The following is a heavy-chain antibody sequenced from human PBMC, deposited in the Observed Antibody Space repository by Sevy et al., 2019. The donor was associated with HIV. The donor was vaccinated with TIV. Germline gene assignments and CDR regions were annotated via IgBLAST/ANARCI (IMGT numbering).Heavy chain of an antibody. Sequence: ASVKVSCKASAYTFTGHYIHWVRQAPGQGLEWMGWINPNSGGTIYAQKFQGRATMTRDTSISTGYMELGRLRSADTAVYYCAGGGVVVEPAARGYFDYWGQGTLVTVSS. CDR3: AGGGVVVEPAARGYFDY. CDR2: INPNSGGT. J-gene: IGHJ4*02. V-gene: IGHV1-2*02. CDR1: AYTFTGHY. D-gene: IGHD2-2*01.